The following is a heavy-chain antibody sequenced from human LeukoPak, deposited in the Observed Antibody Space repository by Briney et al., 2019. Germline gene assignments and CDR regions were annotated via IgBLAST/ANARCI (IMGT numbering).Heavy chain of an antibody. J-gene: IGHJ4*02. Sequence: GGSLRLSCAASGFTFNTYSMNWVRQAPGKGLEWISYISNSGNTIYYADSVKGRFTISRDNAKNSLYLQMNSLRAEDTAVYYCAKAHGSGSYFDYWGQGTLVTVSS. D-gene: IGHD3-10*01. CDR2: ISNSGNTI. CDR1: GFTFNTYS. CDR3: AKAHGSGSYFDY. V-gene: IGHV3-48*01.